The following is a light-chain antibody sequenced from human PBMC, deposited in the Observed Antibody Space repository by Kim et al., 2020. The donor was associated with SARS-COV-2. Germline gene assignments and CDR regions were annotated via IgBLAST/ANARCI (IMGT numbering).Light chain of an antibody. Sequence: ETVLTQSPGTLSLSPGERATLSCRASQSVGSNKLAWYQQKPGQAPRLLIYGASSRAIGIPDRFSGSGSGTDFTLTISRLEPEDFAVYYCQQYDGLPETFGQGTKVDIK. J-gene: IGKJ1*01. CDR1: QSVGSNK. CDR3: QQYDGLPET. CDR2: GAS. V-gene: IGKV3-20*01.